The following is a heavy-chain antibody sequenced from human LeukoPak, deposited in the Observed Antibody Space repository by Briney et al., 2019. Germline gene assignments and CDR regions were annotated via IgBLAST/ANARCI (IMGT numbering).Heavy chain of an antibody. J-gene: IGHJ4*02. CDR3: ARSGADNWNYEFDY. D-gene: IGHD1-7*01. V-gene: IGHV7-4-1*02. CDR1: GYTFTSYA. Sequence: PLASVKVSCKASGYTFTSYAMNWVRQAPGQGLEWMGWINTNTGKPTYVQGFRGRFDFSLDTSVSTAYLQISSLKTEDTAVYYCARSGADNWNYEFDYWGQGTLVTVSS. CDR2: INTNTGKP.